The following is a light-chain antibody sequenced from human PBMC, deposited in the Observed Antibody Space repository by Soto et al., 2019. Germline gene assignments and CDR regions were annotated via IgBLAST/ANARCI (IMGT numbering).Light chain of an antibody. V-gene: IGKV1-13*02. J-gene: IGKJ1*01. CDR2: AAS. Sequence: AIPFSPSPSSLSASLGDRVTIPFPASQDISSFLAWYQQKPGKAPKLLIFAASSLESGVPSRFSGSGSGTEFTLTIRSLQPDDFATYYCQQYNTYSRTFGQGTKVDIK. CDR1: QDISSF. CDR3: QQYNTYSRT.